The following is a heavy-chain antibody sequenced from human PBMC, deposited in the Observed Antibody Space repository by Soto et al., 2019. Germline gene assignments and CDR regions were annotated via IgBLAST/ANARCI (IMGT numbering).Heavy chain of an antibody. V-gene: IGHV4-61*01. D-gene: IGHD1-20*01. CDR3: ARYKSNYYYGMDV. CDR2: IYYSGST. CDR1: GGSVSSGSYY. Sequence: SETLSLTCTVSGGSVSSGSYYWSWIRQPPGKGLECVGYIYYSGSTNYNPSLKSRVTISVDTSKNQFSLKLSSVTAADTAVYYCARYKSNYYYGMDVWGQGTTVTV. J-gene: IGHJ6*02.